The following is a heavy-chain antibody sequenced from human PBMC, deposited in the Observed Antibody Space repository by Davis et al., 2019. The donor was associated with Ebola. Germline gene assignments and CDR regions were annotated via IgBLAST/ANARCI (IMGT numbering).Heavy chain of an antibody. D-gene: IGHD3-10*01. J-gene: IGHJ4*02. CDR1: GFTVSSNY. V-gene: IGHV3-53*01. Sequence: GGSLRLSCAASGFTVSSNYMSWVRQAPGKGLEWVSVIYSGGSTYYADSVKGRFTISRDDSKNTAYLQMNSLKTEDTAVYYCTSLLYYYGSGSYYNVRYFDYWGQGTLVTVSS. CDR3: TSLLYYYGSGSYYNVRYFDY. CDR2: IYSGGST.